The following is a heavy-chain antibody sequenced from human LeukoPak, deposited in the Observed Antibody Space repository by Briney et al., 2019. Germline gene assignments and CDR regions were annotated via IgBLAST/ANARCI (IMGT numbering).Heavy chain of an antibody. V-gene: IGHV3-30*03. Sequence: GGSLRLSCAASGFTFSSYGMHWVRQAPGKGLEWVAVISYDGSNKYYADSVKGRFTISRDNSKNTLYLQMNSLRAEDTAVYYCARNEGEHLDYWGQGTLVTVSS. CDR3: ARNEGEHLDY. CDR2: ISYDGSNK. D-gene: IGHD3-16*01. CDR1: GFTFSSYG. J-gene: IGHJ4*02.